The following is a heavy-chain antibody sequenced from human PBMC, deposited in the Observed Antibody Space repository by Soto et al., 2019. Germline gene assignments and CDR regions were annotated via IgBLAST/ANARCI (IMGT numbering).Heavy chain of an antibody. CDR1: GGTFSSYA. J-gene: IGHJ5*02. CDR3: ARGRAVRGVISLLNWFDP. Sequence: QVQLVQSGAEVKKPGSSVKVSCKASGGTFSSYAISWVRQAPGQGLEWMGGIIPIFGTANYAQKFQGRVTITADESTSTAYRELSSLRSEDTAVYYCARGRAVRGVISLLNWFDPWGQGTLVTVSS. D-gene: IGHD3-10*01. CDR2: IIPIFGTA. V-gene: IGHV1-69*01.